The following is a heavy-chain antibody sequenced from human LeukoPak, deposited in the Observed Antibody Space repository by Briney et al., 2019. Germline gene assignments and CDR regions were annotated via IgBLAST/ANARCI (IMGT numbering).Heavy chain of an antibody. CDR2: INPNGGST. D-gene: IGHD3-10*01. Sequence: GASVKVSCKASGYTFTSYYMHWVRQAPGQGLEWMGIINPNGGSTSYTQKFQGRVTMTRDTSTNTVYMELSTLRSEDTAVYYCARDAFLTSGSGSWDWFDPWGPGTLVTVSS. V-gene: IGHV1-46*01. J-gene: IGHJ5*02. CDR1: GYTFTSYY. CDR3: ARDAFLTSGSGSWDWFDP.